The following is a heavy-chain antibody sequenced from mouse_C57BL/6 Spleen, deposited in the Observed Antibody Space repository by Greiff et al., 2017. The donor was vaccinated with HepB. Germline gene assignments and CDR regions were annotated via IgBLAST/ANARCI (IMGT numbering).Heavy chain of an antibody. D-gene: IGHD1-1*01. J-gene: IGHJ1*03. CDR3: TKSWIYYYGSSYWYFDV. CDR1: GYTFTSYW. CDR2: IYPGNSDT. V-gene: IGHV1-5*01. Sequence: EVQLQESGTVLARPGASVKMSCKTSGYTFTSYWMHWVKQRPGQGLEWIGAIYPGNSDTSYNQKFKGKAKLTAVTSASTAYMELSSLTNEDSAVYYCTKSWIYYYGSSYWYFDVWGTGTTVTVSS.